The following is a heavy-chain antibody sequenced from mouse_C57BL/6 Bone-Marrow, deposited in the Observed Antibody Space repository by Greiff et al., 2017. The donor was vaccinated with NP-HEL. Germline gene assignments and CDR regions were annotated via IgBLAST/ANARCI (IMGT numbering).Heavy chain of an antibody. D-gene: IGHD2-5*01. CDR1: EYEFPSHD. V-gene: IGHV5-2*01. CDR3: ARYYSNYVDYAMDY. J-gene: IGHJ4*01. CDR2: INSDGGST. Sequence: EVQVVESAGGLVQPGESLKLSCESNEYEFPSHDMSWVRKTPEKRLELVAAINSDGGSTYYPDTMERRFIISRDNTKKTLYLQMSSLRSEDTALYYCARYYSNYVDYAMDYWGQGTSVTVSS.